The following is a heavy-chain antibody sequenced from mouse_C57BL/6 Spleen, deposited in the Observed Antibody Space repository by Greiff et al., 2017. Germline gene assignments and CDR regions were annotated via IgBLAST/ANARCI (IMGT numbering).Heavy chain of an antibody. Sequence: QVQLQQSGPELVKPGASVKISCKASGYAFSSSWMNWVKQRPGKGLEWIGRIYPGDGDTNYNGKFKGKATLTADKSSSTAYMQHSSLTSEDSAVYFCARESYGGFDYWGQGTTLTVSS. D-gene: IGHD1-1*02. CDR1: GYAFSSSW. V-gene: IGHV1-82*01. J-gene: IGHJ2*01. CDR3: ARESYGGFDY. CDR2: IYPGDGDT.